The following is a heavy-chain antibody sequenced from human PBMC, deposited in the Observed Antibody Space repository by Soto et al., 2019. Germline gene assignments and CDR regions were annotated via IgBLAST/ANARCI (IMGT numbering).Heavy chain of an antibody. J-gene: IGHJ6*02. CDR3: ARKYYYGSGSYFDYYYYGMDV. D-gene: IGHD3-10*01. CDR1: GGTFSSYA. CDR2: IIPIFGTA. V-gene: IGHV1-69*01. Sequence: QVQLVQSGAEVKKPGSSVKVSCKASGGTFSSYAISWVRQAPGQGLEWMGGIIPIFGTANYAQKFQGRVTITADESTSTAYMELSSLRSEDTAVYYCARKYYYGSGSYFDYYYYGMDVWGQGTTFTVSS.